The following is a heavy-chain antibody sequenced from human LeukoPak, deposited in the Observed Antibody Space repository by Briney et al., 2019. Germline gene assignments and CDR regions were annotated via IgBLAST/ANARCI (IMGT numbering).Heavy chain of an antibody. CDR3: ARSRSGTRWSISIDY. CDR1: GGSISSYY. D-gene: IGHD3-10*01. Sequence: SETLSLTCTVSGGSISSYYWSWIRQPAGKGLEWIGRIYTSGSTYYSPSLKSRVTISVDTSKNQFSLRLSSVTAADTALYYCARSRSGTRWSISIDYWGQGTLVTVSS. J-gene: IGHJ4*02. V-gene: IGHV4-4*07. CDR2: IYTSGST.